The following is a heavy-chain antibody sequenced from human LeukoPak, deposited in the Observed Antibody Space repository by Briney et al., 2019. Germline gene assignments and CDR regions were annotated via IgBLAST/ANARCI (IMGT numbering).Heavy chain of an antibody. CDR2: VNPQGSGT. J-gene: IGHJ4*02. V-gene: IGHV3-74*01. D-gene: IGHD5-18*01. Sequence: GGSLRLSCAASGFTFSSYWMHWVRQAPGKGLVWASRVNPQGSGTSYTDSVKGRFTISRDNAKNTLYLQMNSLRAEDTAVYYCARPGRGYSYGSFDYWGQGTLVTVSS. CDR3: ARPGRGYSYGSFDY. CDR1: GFTFSSYW.